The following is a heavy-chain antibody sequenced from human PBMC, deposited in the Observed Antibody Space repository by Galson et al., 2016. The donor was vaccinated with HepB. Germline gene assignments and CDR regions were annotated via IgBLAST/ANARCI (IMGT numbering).Heavy chain of an antibody. J-gene: IGHJ4*02. D-gene: IGHD2-8*01. CDR1: GFTFRSYV. V-gene: IGHV3-23*01. CDR3: STGGGYCTNDNCYVHFES. CDR2: ITGSGGNT. Sequence: SLRPSCAVSGFTFRSYVMTWVRQAPGTGLDWVSAITGSGGNTFYEASVKGRFTISRDNSQKMLYLQMNSLRGEDTAVYYCSTGGGYCTNDNCYVHFESWGQGTLVTVSS.